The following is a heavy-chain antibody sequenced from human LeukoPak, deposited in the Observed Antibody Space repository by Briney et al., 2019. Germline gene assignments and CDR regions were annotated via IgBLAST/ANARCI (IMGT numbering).Heavy chain of an antibody. J-gene: IGHJ4*02. Sequence: PGGSLRLSCASSGFTFNNYTMTWVRQAPGKGLEWVSSITASGGSTYCADSVKGRFTISRDNSKNTLYLQMSSLRAEDTAVYYCARDYPTSGIVTIFDXXGXGTXVTV. D-gene: IGHD1-1*01. CDR3: ARDYPTSGIVTIFDX. CDR2: ITASGGST. V-gene: IGHV3-23*01. CDR1: GFTFNNYT.